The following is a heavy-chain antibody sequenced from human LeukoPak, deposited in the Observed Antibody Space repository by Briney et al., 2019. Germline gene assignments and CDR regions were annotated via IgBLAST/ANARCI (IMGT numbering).Heavy chain of an antibody. V-gene: IGHV4-31*03. CDR2: IYYSGST. CDR3: ARARWGLGELMSHYFDY. J-gene: IGHJ4*02. CDR1: GGSISSGGYY. D-gene: IGHD3-10*01. Sequence: SQTLSLTCTVSGGSISSGGYYWSWIRQHPGKGLEWIGYIYYSGSTYYNPSLKSRVTISVDTSKNQFSLKLSSVTAADTAVYYCARARWGLGELMSHYFDYWGQGTLVTVSS.